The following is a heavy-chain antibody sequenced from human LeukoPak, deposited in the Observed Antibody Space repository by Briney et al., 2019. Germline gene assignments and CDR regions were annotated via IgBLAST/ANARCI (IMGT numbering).Heavy chain of an antibody. V-gene: IGHV4-38-2*02. Sequence: NPSETLSLTCTVSGYSISSGYYWGWIRQPPGKGLEWIGSIYHSGSTYYNPSLKSRVTISVDTSKNQFSLKLSSVTAADTAVYYCARYGSGWPFDYWGQGTLVTVSS. CDR1: GYSISSGYY. J-gene: IGHJ4*02. CDR3: ARYGSGWPFDY. CDR2: IYHSGST. D-gene: IGHD6-19*01.